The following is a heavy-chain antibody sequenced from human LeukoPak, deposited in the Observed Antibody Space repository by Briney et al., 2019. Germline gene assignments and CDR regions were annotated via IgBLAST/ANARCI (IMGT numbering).Heavy chain of an antibody. Sequence: GGSLRLSCAASGFNFNNYAMSWVRQAPGKGLEWVSLVSSSGDKTYYPESVKGRFTISRDNSKNTLYLQMNSLRAEDTAVYYCANYGRHFASWGQGTRVTVSP. D-gene: IGHD4-17*01. V-gene: IGHV3-23*01. CDR1: GFNFNNYA. CDR3: ANYGRHFAS. CDR2: VSSSGDKT. J-gene: IGHJ4*02.